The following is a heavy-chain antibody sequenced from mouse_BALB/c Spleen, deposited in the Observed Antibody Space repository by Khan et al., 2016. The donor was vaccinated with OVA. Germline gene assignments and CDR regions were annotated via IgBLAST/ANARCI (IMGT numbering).Heavy chain of an antibody. J-gene: IGHJ1*01. CDR3: TRDGNYAHWYFDV. D-gene: IGHD2-1*01. Sequence: EVELVESGGGLVNPGGSLKLSCAASGFSFSSYTMSWVRQTPEKRLEWVATISSGSTYTYYPDSVKGRFTISRDNAKDTLYLHRSSLKSEDTAMYYCTRDGNYAHWYFDVWGAGTTVTVSS. V-gene: IGHV5-6-4*01. CDR2: ISSGSTYT. CDR1: GFSFSSYT.